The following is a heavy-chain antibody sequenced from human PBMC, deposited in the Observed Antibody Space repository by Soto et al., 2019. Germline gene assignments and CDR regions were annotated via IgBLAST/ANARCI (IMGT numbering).Heavy chain of an antibody. CDR3: ARHEGLGYCSGGSCYPAIDY. Sequence: GESLKISCKGSGYRFTSYWIGWVRQLPGKGLEWMGIIYPGDSDTIYSPSFQGQVTISADKSISTAYLQWSSLKASDTAMYYCARHEGLGYCSGGSCYPAIDYWGQGALVTVSS. CDR1: GYRFTSYW. V-gene: IGHV5-51*01. J-gene: IGHJ4*02. D-gene: IGHD2-15*01. CDR2: IYPGDSDT.